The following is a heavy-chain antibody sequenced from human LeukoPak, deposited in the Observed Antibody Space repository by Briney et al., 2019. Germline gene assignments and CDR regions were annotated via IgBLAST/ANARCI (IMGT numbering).Heavy chain of an antibody. CDR1: GYSFTSYW. V-gene: IGHV5-51*01. CDR3: ARSYYYDSSGYYYYGMDV. CDR2: IYPGDSDT. D-gene: IGHD3-22*01. J-gene: IGHJ6*02. Sequence: GESLKISCTGSGYSFTSYWIGWVRQMPGKGLEWMGIIYPGDSDTRYSPSFQGQVTISADKSISTAYLQWSSLKASDTAMYYCARSYYYDSSGYYYYGMDVWGQGTTVTVSS.